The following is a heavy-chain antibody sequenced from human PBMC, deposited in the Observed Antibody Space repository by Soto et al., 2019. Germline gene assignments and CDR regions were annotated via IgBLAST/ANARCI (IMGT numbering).Heavy chain of an antibody. Sequence: SESLSPTCPVSGGSLSRYYLSWIRQPPGKGLEWIGYIYYSGSTNYNPSLKSRVTISVDTSKNQFSLKLSSVTAADTAVYYCARVPDRWGQGTLVTVSS. CDR1: GGSLSRYY. CDR2: IYYSGST. D-gene: IGHD2-2*01. CDR3: ARVPDR. V-gene: IGHV4-59*12. J-gene: IGHJ5*02.